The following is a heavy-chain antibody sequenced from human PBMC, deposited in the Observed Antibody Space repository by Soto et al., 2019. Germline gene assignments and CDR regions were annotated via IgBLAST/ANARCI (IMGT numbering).Heavy chain of an antibody. J-gene: IGHJ6*02. Sequence: PGGSLRLSCAASGFTFSSYGMHWVRQAPGKGLEWVAVISYDGSNKYYADSVKGRFTISRDNSKNTLYLQMNSLRAEDTAVYYCAKDLPSIFLVVAATYYYYYYGMDVWGQGTTVTVYS. D-gene: IGHD2-15*01. CDR3: AKDLPSIFLVVAATYYYYYYGMDV. V-gene: IGHV3-30*18. CDR2: ISYDGSNK. CDR1: GFTFSSYG.